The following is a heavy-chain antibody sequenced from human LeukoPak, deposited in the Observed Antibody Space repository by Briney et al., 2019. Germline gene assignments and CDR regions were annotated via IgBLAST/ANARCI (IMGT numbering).Heavy chain of an antibody. CDR1: GFTFSDYY. D-gene: IGHD3-22*01. CDR2: ISISSSYT. J-gene: IGHJ4*02. CDR3: ARDRAPSGFYLGDFYY. V-gene: IGHV3-11*05. Sequence: KPGGSLRLSCAASGFTFSDYYMSWIRQAPGKGLEWVSCISISSSYTKYADSVKGRFTISRDNAKKSLYLQMNSLRADDSAVYYCARDRAPSGFYLGDFYYWGQGALVTVSS.